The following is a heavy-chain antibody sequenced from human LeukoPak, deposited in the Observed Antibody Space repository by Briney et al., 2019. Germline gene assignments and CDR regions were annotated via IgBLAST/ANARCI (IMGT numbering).Heavy chain of an antibody. CDR2: INPSGGST. J-gene: IGHJ6*02. CDR1: GYTFTSYY. CDR3: ARDGAVIYYGMDV. D-gene: IGHD2-21*01. V-gene: IGHV1-46*01. Sequence: ASVTVSFTASGYTFTSYYMHWVRQAPGQGLEWMGIINPSGGSTSYAQKFQGRVTMTRDTSTSTVYMGLSSLRSEDTAVYYCARDGAVIYYGMDVWGQGTTVTVSS.